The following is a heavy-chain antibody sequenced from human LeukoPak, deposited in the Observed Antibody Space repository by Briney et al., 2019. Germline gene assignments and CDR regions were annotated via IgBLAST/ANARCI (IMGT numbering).Heavy chain of an antibody. Sequence: PGGSLRLSCAASGFTFSSYAMSWVRQAPGKGLEWVSAISGGGGSTYYADSVKGRFTISRDNSKYTLYLQMNSLRAEDTAVYYCAKFLPTHIVVANYYFDYWGQGTLVTVSS. J-gene: IGHJ4*02. CDR3: AKFLPTHIVVANYYFDY. CDR2: ISGGGGST. D-gene: IGHD2-21*01. V-gene: IGHV3-23*01. CDR1: GFTFSSYA.